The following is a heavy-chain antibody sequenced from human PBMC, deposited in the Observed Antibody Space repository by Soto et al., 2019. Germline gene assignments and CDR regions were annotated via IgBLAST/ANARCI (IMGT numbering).Heavy chain of an antibody. CDR3: ASSYCSSTSCPDYYGMDV. J-gene: IGHJ6*02. Sequence: ASVKVSCKASGYTFTSYGISWVRQAPGQGLEWMGWINPNSGGTNYAQKFQGWVTMTRDTSISTAYMELSRLRSDDTAVYYCASSYCSSTSCPDYYGMDVWGQGTTVTVSS. V-gene: IGHV1-2*04. CDR2: INPNSGGT. CDR1: GYTFTSYG. D-gene: IGHD2-2*01.